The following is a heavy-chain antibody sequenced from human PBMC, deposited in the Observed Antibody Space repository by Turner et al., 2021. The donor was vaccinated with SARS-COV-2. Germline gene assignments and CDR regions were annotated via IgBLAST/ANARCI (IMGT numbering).Heavy chain of an antibody. V-gene: IGHV4-61*05. CDR2: IYYRGST. Sequence: QLQLQESGPGLVKPSETLSLTCTVSGGSISSSSYYWGWIRQPPGKGLEWIGYIYYRGSTNYNPSLESRVTISVDTSKNQFSLKLTSVTAADTAIYYCARETVNNWVDPWGQGTLVTVSS. CDR1: GGSISSSSYY. J-gene: IGHJ5*02. CDR3: ARETVNNWVDP. D-gene: IGHD2-21*02.